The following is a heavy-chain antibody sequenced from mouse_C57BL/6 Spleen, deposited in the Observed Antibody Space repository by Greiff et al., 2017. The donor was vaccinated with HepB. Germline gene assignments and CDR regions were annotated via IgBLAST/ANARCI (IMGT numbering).Heavy chain of an antibody. CDR1: GYTFTDYN. CDR2: INPNNGGT. V-gene: IGHV1-22*01. D-gene: IGHD1-1*01. J-gene: IGHJ2*01. Sequence: EVQLQQSGPELVKPGASVKMSCKASGYTFTDYNMHWVKQSHGKSLEWIGYINPNNGGTSYNQKFKGKATLTVNKSSSTAYMELRSLTSEDSAVYYCARSPITTVVRSLYFDYWGQGTTLTVSS. CDR3: ARSPITTVVRSLYFDY.